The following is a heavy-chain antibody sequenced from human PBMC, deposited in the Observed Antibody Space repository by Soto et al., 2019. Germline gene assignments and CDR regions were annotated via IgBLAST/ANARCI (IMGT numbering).Heavy chain of an antibody. CDR2: IYYSGST. Sequence: SETLSLTCTVSGGSISSGGYYWSWIRQHPGKGLEWIGYIYYSGSTYYNPSLKSRVTISVDTSKNQFSLKLSSVTAADTAVYYCAGGYALDAFDIWGQGTMVTVS. CDR3: AGGYALDAFDI. J-gene: IGHJ3*02. V-gene: IGHV4-31*03. CDR1: GGSISSGGYY. D-gene: IGHD5-12*01.